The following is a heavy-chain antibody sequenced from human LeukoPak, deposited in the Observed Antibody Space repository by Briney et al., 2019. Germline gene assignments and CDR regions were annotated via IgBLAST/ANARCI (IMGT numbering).Heavy chain of an antibody. D-gene: IGHD5-18*01. CDR3: ARGTFSYSHGYPAHYYMDV. CDR1: GGSISSYY. Sequence: SETLSLTCTVSGGSISSYYWSWIRQPPGKGLEWIGYIYDSGSTNYNPSLKSRVTISVDTSKNQFSLKLSSVTAADTAVYYCARGTFSYSHGYPAHYYMDVWGKGTTVTVSS. CDR2: IYDSGST. J-gene: IGHJ6*03. V-gene: IGHV4-59*12.